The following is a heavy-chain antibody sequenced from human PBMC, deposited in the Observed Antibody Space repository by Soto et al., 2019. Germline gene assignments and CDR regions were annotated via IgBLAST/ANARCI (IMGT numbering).Heavy chain of an antibody. Sequence: GGSLRLSCAASGFTFSSYGMHWVRQAPGKGLEWVAVISYDGSNKYYADSVKGRFTISRDNSKNTLYLQMNSLRAEDTAVYYCARAREGGMDVWGQGTTVTVSS. CDR2: ISYDGSNK. CDR3: ARAREGGMDV. V-gene: IGHV3-30*03. J-gene: IGHJ6*02. CDR1: GFTFSSYG.